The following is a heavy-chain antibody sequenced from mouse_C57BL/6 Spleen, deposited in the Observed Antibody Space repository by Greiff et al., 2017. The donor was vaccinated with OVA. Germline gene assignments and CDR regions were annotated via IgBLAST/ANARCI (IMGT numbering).Heavy chain of an antibody. J-gene: IGHJ3*01. D-gene: IGHD2-4*01. CDR2: IYPGDGDT. CDR3: ASGDYDYAGAWFAY. V-gene: IGHV1-82*01. CDR1: GYAFSSSW. Sequence: QVQLQQSGPELVKPGASVKISCKASGYAFSSSWMNWVKQRPGKGLEWIGRIYPGDGDTNYNGKFKGKATLTADKSSSTVYMQLSSLTSEDSAVYFCASGDYDYAGAWFAYWGQGTLVTVSA.